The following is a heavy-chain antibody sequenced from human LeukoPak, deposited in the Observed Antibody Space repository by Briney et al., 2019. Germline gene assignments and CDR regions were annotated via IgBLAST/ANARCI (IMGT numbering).Heavy chain of an antibody. J-gene: IGHJ4*02. CDR2: IYSGGGT. D-gene: IGHD2-15*01. CDR3: ARASFWFDYSGYYFDY. CDR1: GXTISTNY. Sequence: PGGSLRLSCAASGXTISTNYMSWVRQAPGKGLEWVFVIYSGGGTYYADSVKGRFTISRDNSKNTVSLQMNGLRAEDTAVYYCARASFWFDYSGYYFDYWGQGTLVTVSS. V-gene: IGHV3-66*01.